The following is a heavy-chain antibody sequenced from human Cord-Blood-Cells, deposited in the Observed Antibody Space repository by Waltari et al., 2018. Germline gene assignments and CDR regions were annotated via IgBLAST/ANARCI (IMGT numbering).Heavy chain of an antibody. D-gene: IGHD2-2*03. CDR1: GYTFTGYY. Sequence: QVQLVQSGAEVKKPGASVKVSCKASGYTFTGYYMHWVRQAPGQGLEWMGWINPNSGDTNYAQKFQGRVTMTRDTSISTAYMELSRLRSDDTAVYYCARAMDIVVVPAARHQRGAYYYYYYMDVWGKGTTVTVSS. CDR2: INPNSGDT. V-gene: IGHV1-2*02. CDR3: ARAMDIVVVPAARHQRGAYYYYYYMDV. J-gene: IGHJ6*03.